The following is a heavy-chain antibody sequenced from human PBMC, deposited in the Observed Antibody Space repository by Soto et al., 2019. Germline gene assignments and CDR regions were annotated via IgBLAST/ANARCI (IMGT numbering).Heavy chain of an antibody. J-gene: IGHJ6*02. CDR2: IYYSGST. CDR1: GGSISSYY. V-gene: IGHV4-59*01. CDR3: ARDSNREYYDFWSGYYYGMDV. D-gene: IGHD3-3*01. Sequence: SETLSLTCTVSGGSISSYYWSWIRQPPGKGLEWIGYIYYSGSTNYNPSLKSRVTISVDTSKNQFSLKLSSVTAADTAVYYCARDSNREYYDFWSGYYYGMDVWGQGTTVTVSS.